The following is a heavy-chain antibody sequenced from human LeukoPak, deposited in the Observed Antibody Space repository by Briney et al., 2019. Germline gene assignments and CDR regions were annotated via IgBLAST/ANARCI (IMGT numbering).Heavy chain of an antibody. CDR2: ISSSSSI. CDR3: ARAMGLQRQLAFDY. J-gene: IGHJ4*02. CDR1: GFTFSSYS. Sequence: SGGSLRLSCAASGFTFSSYSMNWVRQAPGKGLEWVSSISSSSSIYYADSVQGRFTISRDNAKNSLYLQMDSLRAEDTAVYYCARAMGLQRQLAFDYWGQGTQVTVSS. V-gene: IGHV3-21*01. D-gene: IGHD6-13*01.